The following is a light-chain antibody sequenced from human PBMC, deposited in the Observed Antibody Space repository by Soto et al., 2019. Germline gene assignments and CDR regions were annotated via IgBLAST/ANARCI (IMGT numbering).Light chain of an antibody. Sequence: EIVMTQSPATLSVSPGERATLSCRASQSVSSNLAWYQQKPGQAPRLLIYGASTRATGIPARFSGSGSGTEFTLTISSLHSEDFAVYYCQQYNNWPITFGQGTRLEI. V-gene: IGKV3-15*01. CDR3: QQYNNWPIT. CDR2: GAS. J-gene: IGKJ5*01. CDR1: QSVSSN.